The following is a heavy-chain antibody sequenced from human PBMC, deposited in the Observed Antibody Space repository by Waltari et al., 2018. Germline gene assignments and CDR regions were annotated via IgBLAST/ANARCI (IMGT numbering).Heavy chain of an antibody. CDR2: IYYSGST. J-gene: IGHJ4*02. V-gene: IGHV4-31*01. Sequence: YWSWIRQHPGKGLEWIGYIYYSGSTYYNPSLKSLVTISVDTSKNQFSLKLSSVTAADTAVYYCARGDFWSGYYGYWGQGTLVTVSS. D-gene: IGHD3-3*01. CDR1: Y. CDR3: ARGDFWSGYYGY.